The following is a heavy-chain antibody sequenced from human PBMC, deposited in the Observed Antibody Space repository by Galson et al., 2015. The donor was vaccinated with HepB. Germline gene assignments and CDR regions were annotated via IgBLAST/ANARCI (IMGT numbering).Heavy chain of an antibody. CDR2: AYYRSKWYN. CDR3: TRGGGSSTWEGPDYYLDL. V-gene: IGHV6-1*01. Sequence: CAISGDSVSRNSAACYWIRQSPSRGLEWLGRAYYRSKWYNDYAVSVKSRITISPAASKNQISLQLNSVTPEETAVEYCTRGGGSSTWEGPDYYLDLWGRGTLVTVSS. D-gene: IGHD6-13*01. CDR1: GDSVSRNSAA. J-gene: IGHJ2*01.